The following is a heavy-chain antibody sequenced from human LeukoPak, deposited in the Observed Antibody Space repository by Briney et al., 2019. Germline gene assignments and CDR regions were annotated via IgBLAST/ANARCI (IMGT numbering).Heavy chain of an antibody. D-gene: IGHD2-15*01. CDR1: GGTFSSYA. CDR3: ARDAYCSGGSCYPRYFDY. V-gene: IGHV1-69*05. CDR2: IIPIFGTA. J-gene: IGHJ4*02. Sequence: GASVKVSCKASGGTFSSYAISWVRQAPGQGLEWMGRIIPIFGTANYAQKFQGRVTNTTDESTSTAYMELSSLRSEDTAVYYCARDAYCSGGSCYPRYFDYWGQGTLVTVSS.